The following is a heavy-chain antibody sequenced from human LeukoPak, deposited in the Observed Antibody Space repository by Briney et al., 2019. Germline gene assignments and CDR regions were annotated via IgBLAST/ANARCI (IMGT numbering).Heavy chain of an antibody. D-gene: IGHD6-13*01. CDR3: ARDQAGRHSDY. CDR2: ISSSGSTI. Sequence: GGSLRLSCAASGFTFSSYEMNWVRQAPGKGLEWDSYISSSGSTIYYADSVKGRFTISRDNAKNSLYLQMNSLRAEDSAVYYCARDQAGRHSDYWGQGTLVTVSS. CDR1: GFTFSSYE. J-gene: IGHJ4*02. V-gene: IGHV3-48*03.